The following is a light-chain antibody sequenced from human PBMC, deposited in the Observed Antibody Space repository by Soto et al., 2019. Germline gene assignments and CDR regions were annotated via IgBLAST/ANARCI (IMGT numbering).Light chain of an antibody. V-gene: IGKV1-17*01. J-gene: IGKJ4*01. CDR2: AAS. CDR1: QGIRND. CDR3: QQYNSYPLT. Sequence: KSPSSLSESVGDSFTLTCRASQGIRNDLGWYQQRPGQAPKLLIYAASTLHSGVPSRFSGSGSGTDFTLTICGLQPEDFATYYCQQYNSYPLTFGRGTKVDIK.